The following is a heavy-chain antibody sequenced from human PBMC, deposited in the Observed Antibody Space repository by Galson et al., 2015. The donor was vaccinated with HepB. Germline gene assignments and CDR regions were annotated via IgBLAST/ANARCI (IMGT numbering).Heavy chain of an antibody. J-gene: IGHJ4*02. V-gene: IGHV1-69*04. CDR2: IIPILGIA. D-gene: IGHD3-22*01. Sequence: SVKVSCKASGGTFSSYAISWVRQAPGQGLEWMGRIIPILGIANYAQKFQGRVTITADKSTSTAYMELSSLRSEDTAVYYCARAYYDSSGYYYERYWGQGTLVTVSS. CDR3: ARAYYDSSGYYYERY. CDR1: GGTFSSYA.